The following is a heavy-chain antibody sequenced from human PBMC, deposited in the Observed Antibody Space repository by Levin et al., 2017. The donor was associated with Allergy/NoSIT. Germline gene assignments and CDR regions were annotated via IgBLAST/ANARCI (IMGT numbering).Heavy chain of an antibody. CDR2: INPNSGGT. Sequence: ASVKVSCKASGYTFTGYYMHWVRQAPGQGLEWMGWINPNSGGTNYAQKFQGRVTMTRDTSISTAYMELSRLRSDDTAVYYCARDGDSGSYLYVDDGMDVWGQGTTVTVSS. J-gene: IGHJ6*02. D-gene: IGHD1-26*01. V-gene: IGHV1-2*02. CDR1: GYTFTGYY. CDR3: ARDGDSGSYLYVDDGMDV.